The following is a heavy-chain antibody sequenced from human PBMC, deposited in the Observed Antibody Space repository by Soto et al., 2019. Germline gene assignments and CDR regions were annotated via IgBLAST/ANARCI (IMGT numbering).Heavy chain of an antibody. CDR3: ARDPTKPTGYYYYGMDV. CDR2: INPNSGGT. V-gene: IGHV1-2*04. Sequence: ASVKVSCKASGYTFTGYYMHWVRQAPGQGLEWMGWINPNSGGTNYAQKFQGWVTMTRDTSISTAYMELSRLRSDDTAVYYCARDPTKPTGYYYYGMDVWGQGTTVTVSS. J-gene: IGHJ6*02. CDR1: GYTFTGYY.